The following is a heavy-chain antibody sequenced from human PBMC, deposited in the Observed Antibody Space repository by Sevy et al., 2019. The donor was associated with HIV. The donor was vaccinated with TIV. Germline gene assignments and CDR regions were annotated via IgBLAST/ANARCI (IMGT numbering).Heavy chain of an antibody. CDR3: ARIAVAGRRGWFDP. Sequence: GGSLRLSCAASGFTFSDYYMSWIRQAPGKGLEWVSYISSSGSTIYYADSVKGRFTISRDNAKNSLYLQMNSLRAEDTAVYYCARIAVAGRRGWFDPWGQGTLVTVSS. V-gene: IGHV3-11*01. CDR2: ISSSGSTI. J-gene: IGHJ5*02. D-gene: IGHD6-19*01. CDR1: GFTFSDYY.